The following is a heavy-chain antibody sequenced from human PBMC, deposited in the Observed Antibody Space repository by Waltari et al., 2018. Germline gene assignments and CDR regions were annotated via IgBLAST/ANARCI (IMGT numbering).Heavy chain of an antibody. V-gene: IGHV3-21*01. Sequence: EVQLVESGGGLVKPGGSLRLSCAASGFTFSSYTMNWVRQAQGKGVEWVSSISSSSSYIYYADSVKGRFTISRDNAKNSLYLQMNSLRAEDTAVYYCARDYSRLVHYYGMDVWGQGTTVTVSS. CDR1: GFTFSSYT. CDR2: ISSSSSYI. J-gene: IGHJ6*02. D-gene: IGHD6-19*01. CDR3: ARDYSRLVHYYGMDV.